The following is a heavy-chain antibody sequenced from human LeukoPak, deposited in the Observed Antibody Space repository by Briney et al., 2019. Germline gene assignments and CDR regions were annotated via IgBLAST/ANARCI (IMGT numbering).Heavy chain of an antibody. D-gene: IGHD1-14*01. Sequence: GRSLRLSCAASGFTFSIYGMQWVRQAPGKGLEWVAVIWYDGTEKYYADSVKGRFTISRDNSKNMVYLQMNSLRAEDTAVYYRARDRNSFDHWGQGTLVTVSS. CDR1: GFTFSIYG. CDR2: IWYDGTEK. CDR3: ARDRNSFDH. V-gene: IGHV3-33*01. J-gene: IGHJ4*02.